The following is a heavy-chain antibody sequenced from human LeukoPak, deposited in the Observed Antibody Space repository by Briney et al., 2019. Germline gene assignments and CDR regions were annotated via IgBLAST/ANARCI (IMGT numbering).Heavy chain of an antibody. CDR1: GFTFSSYG. Sequence: PGGSLRLSCAASGFTFSSYGMHWVRQAQGMWLEWVAFIRYDGSNKYYADSVKGRFTISRDNSKNTLYLKMNSLRAEDTAVYYCAKDLIPRWLQRDYWGQGTLVTVSS. CDR3: AKDLIPRWLQRDY. D-gene: IGHD5-24*01. CDR2: IRYDGSNK. J-gene: IGHJ4*02. V-gene: IGHV3-30*02.